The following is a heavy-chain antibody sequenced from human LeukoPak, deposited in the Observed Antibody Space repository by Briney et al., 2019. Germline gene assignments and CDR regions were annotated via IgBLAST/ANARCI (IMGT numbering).Heavy chain of an antibody. D-gene: IGHD6-13*01. CDR2: IYYSGST. CDR1: GGSISSYY. CDR3: ARDNAAAGGTDY. J-gene: IGHJ4*02. Sequence: PSETLSLTCTVSGGSISSYYWSWLRQPPGKGLEWIGYIYYSGSTNYNPSLKSRVTISVDTSKNQFSLKLSSVTAADTAVYYCARDNAAAGGTDYWGQGTLVTVSS. V-gene: IGHV4-59*01.